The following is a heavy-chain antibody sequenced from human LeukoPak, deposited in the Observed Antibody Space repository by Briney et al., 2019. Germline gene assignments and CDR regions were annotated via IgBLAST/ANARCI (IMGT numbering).Heavy chain of an antibody. Sequence: AGSLRLSCAASGFTFSSYGMHWVRQAPGKGLEWVAVISYDGSNKYYADSVKGRFTISRDNSKNTLYLQMNSLRAEDTAVYYCAKVEWELPPDYWGQGTLVTVSS. J-gene: IGHJ4*02. CDR2: ISYDGSNK. CDR1: GFTFSSYG. D-gene: IGHD1-26*01. V-gene: IGHV3-30*18. CDR3: AKVEWELPPDY.